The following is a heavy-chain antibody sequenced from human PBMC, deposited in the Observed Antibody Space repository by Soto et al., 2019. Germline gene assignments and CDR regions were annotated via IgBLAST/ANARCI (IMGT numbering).Heavy chain of an antibody. CDR1: GDSVSSNSAA. CDR2: TYYRSKWYN. D-gene: IGHD3-3*01. Sequence: PLQTLALTCAISGDSVSSNSAAWNWIRQSPSRGLEWLGRTYYRSKWYNDYAVSVKSRITINPDTSKNQFSLQRNSVTPEDTAVYCCARVSGENYDFWSAAGYYYYYGMDVWGQGTTVTVSS. CDR3: ARVSGENYDFWSAAGYYYYYGMDV. J-gene: IGHJ6*02. V-gene: IGHV6-1*01.